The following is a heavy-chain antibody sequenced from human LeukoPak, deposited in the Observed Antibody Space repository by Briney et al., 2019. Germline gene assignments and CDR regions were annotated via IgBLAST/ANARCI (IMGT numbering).Heavy chain of an antibody. Sequence: ASVKVSCKASGYTFTSYDINWVRQATGQGLEWMGWMNPNSGNTGYAQKFQGRVTMTRNTSISTAYMELSSLRSEDTAVYYCARGVAEGSGNYYYYYYMDVWGKGTTVTISS. CDR1: GYTFTSYD. D-gene: IGHD3-10*01. CDR3: ARGVAEGSGNYYYYYYMDV. J-gene: IGHJ6*03. CDR2: MNPNSGNT. V-gene: IGHV1-8*01.